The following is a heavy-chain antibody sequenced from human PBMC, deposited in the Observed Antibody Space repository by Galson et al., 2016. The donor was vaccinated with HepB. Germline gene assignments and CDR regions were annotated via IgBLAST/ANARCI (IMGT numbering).Heavy chain of an antibody. J-gene: IGHJ4*02. Sequence: SLRLSCAVSGFTFSSFWMTWVRLAPGKGLEWVANINRNGNEKNYVDSGRGRFTISRDNAKNSLYLQINSLRAEDTAVYFCARQHSEDSSGYYGAGAYFDKWGQGTQVTVSS. V-gene: IGHV3-7*03. CDR2: INRNGNEK. CDR1: GFTFSSFW. D-gene: IGHD3-22*01. CDR3: ARQHSEDSSGYYGAGAYFDK.